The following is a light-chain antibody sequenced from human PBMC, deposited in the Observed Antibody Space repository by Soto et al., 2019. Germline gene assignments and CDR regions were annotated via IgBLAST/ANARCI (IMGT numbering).Light chain of an antibody. J-gene: IGKJ2*01. V-gene: IGKV1-5*03. Sequence: DIQMTQSPSTLSASVGDRVTLICRASQSIGYWLAWFQQKPGKAPKVLIHKASSLASGVPSRFSGSGSGTQFTLTISSLQPDDFATYYCQQYNSYFYTFGQGTKLEI. CDR1: QSIGYW. CDR3: QQYNSYFYT. CDR2: KAS.